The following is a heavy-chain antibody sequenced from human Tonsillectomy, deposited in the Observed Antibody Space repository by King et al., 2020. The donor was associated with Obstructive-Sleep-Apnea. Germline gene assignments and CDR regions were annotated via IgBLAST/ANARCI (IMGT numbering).Heavy chain of an antibody. Sequence: VQLVESGGGLVQPGGSLRLSCTASGFTFSTSWMSWVRQAPGKGLEWVALIRGDGGAERYVDSVKGRFTISRDNARSSLYLQMNGLRGEDTAVYYCARDPGFGAIDHWGQGTLVTVSS. CDR2: IRGDGGAE. CDR3: ARDPGFGAIDH. J-gene: IGHJ4*02. CDR1: GFTFSTSW. D-gene: IGHD4/OR15-4a*01. V-gene: IGHV3-7*01.